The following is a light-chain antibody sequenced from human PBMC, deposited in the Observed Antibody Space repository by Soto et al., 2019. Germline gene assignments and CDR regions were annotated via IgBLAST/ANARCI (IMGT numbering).Light chain of an antibody. CDR3: SSFTGSTTYV. V-gene: IGLV2-14*03. CDR1: TSDIGGYNY. Sequence: QSVLTQPASVSGSPGQSITISCTGTTSDIGGYNYVSWYQQHPGKAPKVMIYNVNYRPSGVSIRFSGSKSGNTASLTISGLQAEDDDDYYCSSFTGSTTYVFGTGTKLTVL. CDR2: NVN. J-gene: IGLJ1*01.